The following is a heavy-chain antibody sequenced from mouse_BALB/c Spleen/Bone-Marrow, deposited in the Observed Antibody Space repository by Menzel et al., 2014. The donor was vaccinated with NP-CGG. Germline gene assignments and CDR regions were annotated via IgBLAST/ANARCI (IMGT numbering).Heavy chain of an antibody. Sequence: EVMLVESGAELVEPGASVRLSCTASGFNIKDTYMHWVKQRPDQGLEWIGRIDPANGNAKHDPKFQGKAAITADTSSNTTYLQLSSLTSEDTAVYYCAIYFYFDYWGQGTTLTVSS. J-gene: IGHJ2*01. CDR3: AIYFYFDY. V-gene: IGHV14-3*02. CDR2: IDPANGNA. D-gene: IGHD2-3*01. CDR1: GFNIKDTY.